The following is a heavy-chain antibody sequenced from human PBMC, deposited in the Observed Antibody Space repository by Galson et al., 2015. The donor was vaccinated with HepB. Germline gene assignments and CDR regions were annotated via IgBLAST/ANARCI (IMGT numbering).Heavy chain of an antibody. Sequence: ETLSLTCAVSGGSISSSNWWSWVRQPPGKGLEWIGEIYHSGSTNYNPSLKSRVTISVDKSKNQFSLKLSSVTAADTAVYYCARGLGSGYYREHDAFDIWGQGTMVTVSS. J-gene: IGHJ3*02. CDR2: IYHSGST. D-gene: IGHD3-22*01. CDR1: GGSISSSNW. V-gene: IGHV4-4*02. CDR3: ARGLGSGYYREHDAFDI.